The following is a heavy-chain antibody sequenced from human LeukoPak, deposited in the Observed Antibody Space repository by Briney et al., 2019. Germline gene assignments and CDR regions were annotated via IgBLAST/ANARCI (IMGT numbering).Heavy chain of an antibody. V-gene: IGHV4-34*01. CDR2: INHSGST. D-gene: IGHD6-19*01. CDR1: GGSFSGYY. Sequence: SETLSLTCAVYGGSFSGYYWSWIRQPPGKGLEWIGEINHSGSTNYNPSLKSRVTISVDTSKNQFSLKLSSVTAADTAVYYCARGQRALAVASKGYYYYYMDVWGKGTTVTVSS. CDR3: ARGQRALAVASKGYYYYYMDV. J-gene: IGHJ6*03.